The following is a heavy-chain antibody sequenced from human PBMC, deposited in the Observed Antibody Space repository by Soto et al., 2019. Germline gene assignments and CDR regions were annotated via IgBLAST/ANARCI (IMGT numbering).Heavy chain of an antibody. Sequence: PGWSLRLSCAASGFTFSSYSMNWVRQASGKGLEWVSSISSSSSYIYYADSVKGRFTISRDNAKNSLYLQMNSLGAEDTAVYYCARWTYYYDSSGYYYRNLIDYWGQVTLCTVAS. CDR1: GFTFSSYS. D-gene: IGHD3-22*01. CDR3: ARWTYYYDSSGYYYRNLIDY. J-gene: IGHJ4*02. V-gene: IGHV3-21*01. CDR2: ISSSSSYI.